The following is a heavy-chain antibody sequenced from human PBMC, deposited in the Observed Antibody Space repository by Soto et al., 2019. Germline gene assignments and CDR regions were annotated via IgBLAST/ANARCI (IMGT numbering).Heavy chain of an antibody. CDR2: ISYDGSNK. V-gene: IGHV3-30-3*01. J-gene: IGHJ5*02. D-gene: IGHD1-26*01. CDR1: GFTFSSYA. CDR3: ARGKSGSPVWFDP. Sequence: GGSLRLSCAASGFTFSSYAMHWVRQAPGKGLEWVAVISYDGSNKYYADSVKGRFTISRDNSKNTLYLQMNSLRAEDTAVYYCARGKSGSPVWFDPWGQGTLVTVSS.